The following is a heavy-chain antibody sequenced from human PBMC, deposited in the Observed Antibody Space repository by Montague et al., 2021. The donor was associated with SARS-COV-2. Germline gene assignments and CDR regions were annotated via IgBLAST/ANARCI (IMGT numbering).Heavy chain of an antibody. Sequence: SETLSLTCNVSGDSITNTRYYWGWIRQAPGRPLEWIGSVYNNGITYYNPSLRSRVFISIDTSKNQFSLRLSSVTASDTALYYCAVEEQCHFDYWGRGSLVSVSS. D-gene: IGHD1/OR15-1a*01. CDR2: VYNNGIT. CDR3: AVEEQCHFDY. V-gene: IGHV4-39*01. J-gene: IGHJ4*02. CDR1: GDSITNTRYY.